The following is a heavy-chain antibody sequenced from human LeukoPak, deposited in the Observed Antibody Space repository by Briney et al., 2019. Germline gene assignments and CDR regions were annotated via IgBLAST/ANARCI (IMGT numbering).Heavy chain of an antibody. Sequence: SSVKVSCKASGGTFSSYTISWVRQAPRQGLEWMGRIIPILGIANYAQKFQGRVTITTDKSTSTAYMELSSLRSEDTAVYYCAREVPTDYYYYMDVWGKGTTVTVSS. CDR2: IIPILGIA. J-gene: IGHJ6*03. CDR1: GGTFSSYT. V-gene: IGHV1-69*04. CDR3: AREVPTDYYYYMDV.